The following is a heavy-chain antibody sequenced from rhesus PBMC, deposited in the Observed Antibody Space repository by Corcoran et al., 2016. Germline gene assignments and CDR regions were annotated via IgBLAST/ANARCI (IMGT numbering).Heavy chain of an antibody. CDR1: GFPISPSGMG. CDR2: LYWENDK. CDR3: ARRSCTITTCYFYFDY. J-gene: IGHJ4*01. Sequence: QVTLKESGPALVTPTQTLTLTGTFSGFPISPSGMGVGWIRQPPGKARVCLALLYWENDKYYSTSLKSRLTISKDTSQNQVVLTMTNMDPVDTATYYGARRSCTITTCYFYFDYWGQGVLVTVSS. V-gene: IGHV2-174*01. D-gene: IGHD2-2*01.